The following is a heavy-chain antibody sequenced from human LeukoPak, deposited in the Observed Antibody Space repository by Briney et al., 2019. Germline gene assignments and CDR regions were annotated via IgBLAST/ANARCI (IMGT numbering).Heavy chain of an antibody. CDR1: GVTFTSYS. V-gene: IGHV3-48*02. CDR2: IRSSSSTM. J-gene: IGHJ4*02. CDR3: ARDPEALDY. Sequence: GRSLRLSCAASGVTFTSYSMNWVRQAPGKGLEWVSYIRSSSSTMYYADSVKGRFTISRDNAKNSLYLQMNSLRDEDTAVYYCARDPEALDYWGQGTLVTVSS.